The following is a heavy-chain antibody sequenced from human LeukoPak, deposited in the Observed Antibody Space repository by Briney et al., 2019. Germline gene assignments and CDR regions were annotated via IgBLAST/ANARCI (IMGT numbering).Heavy chain of an antibody. CDR2: MNPNSGNT. V-gene: IGHV1-8*01. D-gene: IGHD3-16*01. J-gene: IGHJ3*02. CDR3: ARAPTYVDDAFDI. CDR1: GYTLTSYD. Sequence: ASVKVSCKASGYTLTSYDINWVRQATGQGLGWMGWMNPNSGNTGYAQKFQGRVTMTRNTFISTAYMELSSLRSEDTAVYYCARAPTYVDDAFDIWGQGTMVTVSS.